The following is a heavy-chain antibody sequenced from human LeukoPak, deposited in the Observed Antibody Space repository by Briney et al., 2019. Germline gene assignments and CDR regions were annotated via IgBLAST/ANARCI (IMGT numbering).Heavy chain of an antibody. Sequence: PGGSLRLSCAASGVTFSSYAMHWVRQAPGKGREGVAVISYDGSKKYYADSVKGGFTISRDNSKNTLYVQMNSRRAEDTAVYYWERDRERYFDYPIFDYWGQGTLVTVSP. CDR3: ERDRERYFDYPIFDY. CDR2: ISYDGSKK. D-gene: IGHD3-9*01. V-gene: IGHV3-30-3*01. J-gene: IGHJ4*02. CDR1: GVTFSSYA.